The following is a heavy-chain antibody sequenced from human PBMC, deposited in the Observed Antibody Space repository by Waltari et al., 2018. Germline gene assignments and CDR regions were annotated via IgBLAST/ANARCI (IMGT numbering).Heavy chain of an antibody. J-gene: IGHJ6*02. D-gene: IGHD6-19*01. CDR3: ARRGEGWLVSYYGMDV. CDR2: INAGNGNT. CDR1: GYTFTSYA. Sequence: QVQLVQSGAEVKKPGASVKVSCKASGYTFTSYAMHWVRQAPGQRLEWMGWINAGNGNTKYSQKFQGRVTSTRDTSASTAYMELSSLRSEDTAVYYCARRGEGWLVSYYGMDVWGQGTTVTVSS. V-gene: IGHV1-3*01.